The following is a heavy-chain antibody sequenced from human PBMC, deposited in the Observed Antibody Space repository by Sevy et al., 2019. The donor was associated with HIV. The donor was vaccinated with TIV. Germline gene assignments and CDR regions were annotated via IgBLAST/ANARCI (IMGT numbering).Heavy chain of an antibody. J-gene: IGHJ4*02. D-gene: IGHD4-4*01. CDR2: INAGNGNT. CDR1: GYTFTSYA. CDR3: ARVGLTTVTTGTHFDY. Sequence: ASVKVSCKASGYTFTSYAMHWVRQAPGQRLEWMGWINAGNGNTKYSQKFQGRVTITRDTYASTAYMGMSSLRSEDTAVYYCARVGLTTVTTGTHFDYWGQGTLVTVSS. V-gene: IGHV1-3*01.